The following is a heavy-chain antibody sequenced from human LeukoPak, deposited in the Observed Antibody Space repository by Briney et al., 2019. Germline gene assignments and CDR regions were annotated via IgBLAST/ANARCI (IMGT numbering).Heavy chain of an antibody. CDR2: ISSSSSTI. V-gene: IGHV3-48*04. J-gene: IGHJ4*02. CDR1: GFTFSSYS. Sequence: PGGSLRLSCAASGFTFSSYSINWVRQAPGKGLEWVSYISSSSSTIYYADSVKGRFTISRDNAKNSLYLQMNSLRAEDTAVYYCASPRYPGIAAAGTSLDYWGQGTLVTVSS. CDR3: ASPRYPGIAAAGTSLDY. D-gene: IGHD6-13*01.